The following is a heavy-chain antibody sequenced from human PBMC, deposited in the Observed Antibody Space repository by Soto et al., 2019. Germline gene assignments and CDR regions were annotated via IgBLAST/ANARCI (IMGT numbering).Heavy chain of an antibody. Sequence: RVRQTPGKGLERFSAISGSGGSTYYADSVKGRSTISRDNSKNTLYLQMNSLRAEETAVYYCAKASRYYDFWTGDYIADCHDSCGPGPLITASS. CDR2: ISGSGGST. D-gene: IGHD3-3*01. V-gene: IGHV3-23*01. J-gene: IGHJ5*01. CDR3: AKASRYYDFWTGDYIADCHDS.